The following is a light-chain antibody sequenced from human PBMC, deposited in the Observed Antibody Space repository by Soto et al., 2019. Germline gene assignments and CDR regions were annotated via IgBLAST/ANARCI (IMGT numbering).Light chain of an antibody. V-gene: IGKV4-1*01. CDR3: QQYYSTPPVT. CDR2: WAS. J-gene: IGKJ3*01. CDR1: QSVLYSSNNKNY. Sequence: DIVMTQSPDSLAVSLGERATINCKSSQSVLYSSNNKNYLAWYQQKPGQPPKLLIYWASTRESGVPDRFSGSGSGTDVNLTISSLQAEDVAVYYCQQYYSTPPVTFGPGTKVDIK.